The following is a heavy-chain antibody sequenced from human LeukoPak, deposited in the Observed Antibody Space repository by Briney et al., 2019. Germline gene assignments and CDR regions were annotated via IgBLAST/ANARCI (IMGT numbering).Heavy chain of an antibody. D-gene: IGHD1-26*01. V-gene: IGHV1-2*06. CDR2: ITPNSGDA. CDR1: GGTFSSYA. J-gene: IGHJ4*02. Sequence: GASVKVSCKASGGTFSSYAISWMRLAPGQGLEWMGRITPNSGDAVYAQNFQGRVTMTTDTSISTAYMELSSLRSDDTAVYYCARDRVGAVNPDSWGQGTLVTVSS. CDR3: ARDRVGAVNPDS.